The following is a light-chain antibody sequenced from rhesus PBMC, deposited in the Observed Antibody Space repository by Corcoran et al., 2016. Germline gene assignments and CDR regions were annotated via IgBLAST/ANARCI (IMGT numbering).Light chain of an antibody. Sequence: EIVMTQSPATLSLPPGERATLSCRAIQSVSTSLAWYQQRPHQAPRLFIYDSSIRATGIPDRFSGSGSGTDFTLIICSLEHEDIEIYFCQQYDTWNTFGGGTKVELK. CDR2: DSS. V-gene: IGKV3S9*01. CDR1: QSVSTS. J-gene: IGKJ4*01. CDR3: QQYDTWNT.